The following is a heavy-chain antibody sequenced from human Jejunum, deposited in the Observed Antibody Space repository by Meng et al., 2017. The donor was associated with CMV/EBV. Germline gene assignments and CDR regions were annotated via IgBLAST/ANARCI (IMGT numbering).Heavy chain of an antibody. J-gene: IGHJ4*02. Sequence: LSCAASGFAFSNYVMSWVRQAPGAGLEWVSGISGNGGTTYYAASVQGRFIISRDNSRNTVSLLMTGLRADDTALYYCTKSNRGQVQPDWGQGTLVTVSS. CDR3: TKSNRGQVQPD. CDR2: ISGNGGTT. V-gene: IGHV3-23*01. D-gene: IGHD3-10*01. CDR1: GFAFSNYV.